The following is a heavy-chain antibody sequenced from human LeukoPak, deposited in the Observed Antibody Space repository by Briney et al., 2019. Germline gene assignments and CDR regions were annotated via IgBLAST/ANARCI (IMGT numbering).Heavy chain of an antibody. V-gene: IGHV1-8*01. CDR1: GYTFTSYD. J-gene: IGHJ4*02. CDR3: ARDLVGYFDPPGFDY. D-gene: IGHD2-8*02. CDR2: MNPNSGNT. Sequence: GASVKVSCKASGYTFTSYDINWVRQATGQGLEWMGWMNPNSGNTGYAQKFQGRVTITADKSTSTAYMELSSLRSEDTAVYYCARDLVGYFDPPGFDYWGQGTLVTVSS.